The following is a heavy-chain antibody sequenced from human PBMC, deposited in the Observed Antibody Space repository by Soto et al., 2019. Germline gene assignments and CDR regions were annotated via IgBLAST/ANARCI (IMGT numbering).Heavy chain of an antibody. Sequence: QVKRVQSGAEVKKREASVKVSGKASGYTFTSYGISWVRQAPGQGLEWMGWISAYNGNTICGQKLQGRLTMTTVPSGSAAYMELRSLGCVDTAVYYCARERDDSSWSSVEFFQHWGQGSLVTVSS. CDR3: ARERDDSSWSSVEFFQH. CDR1: GYTFTSYG. D-gene: IGHD6-13*01. CDR2: ISAYNGNT. V-gene: IGHV1-18*01. J-gene: IGHJ1*01.